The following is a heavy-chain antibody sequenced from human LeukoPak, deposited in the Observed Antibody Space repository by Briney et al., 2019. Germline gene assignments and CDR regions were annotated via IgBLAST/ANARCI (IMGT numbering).Heavy chain of an antibody. CDR3: AVGRRTDFDY. CDR2: INPNSGGT. J-gene: IGHJ4*02. CDR1: GYTFTDYY. Sequence: ASVQVSCKASGYTFTDYYIHWVRQAPGQGLEWMGWINPNSGGTNYAQNFQGRVTMTRDTYITTAYMDLSRLRLDDTAVYYCAVGRRTDFDYWGQGTLVTVSS. V-gene: IGHV1-2*02. D-gene: IGHD1-26*01.